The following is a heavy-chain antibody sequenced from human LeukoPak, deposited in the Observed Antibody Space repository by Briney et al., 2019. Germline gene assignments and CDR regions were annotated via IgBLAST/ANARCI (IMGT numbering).Heavy chain of an antibody. V-gene: IGHV1-18*01. J-gene: IGHJ6*03. CDR1: GYTFTSYG. D-gene: IGHD3-3*01. Sequence: ASVKVSCKASGYTFTSYGISWVRQAPGQGLEWMGWIGTYSGSTNYAQKLQGRVTMTTDTSTSTAYMELRSLRSDDTAVYYCARSVSLEWLLTYYYYMDVWGKGTTVTVSS. CDR3: ARSVSLEWLLTYYYYMDV. CDR2: IGTYSGST.